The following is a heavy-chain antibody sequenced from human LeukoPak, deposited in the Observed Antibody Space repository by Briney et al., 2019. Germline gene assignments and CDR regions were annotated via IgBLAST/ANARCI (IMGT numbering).Heavy chain of an antibody. CDR3: ARSGYSSGWYHFDY. D-gene: IGHD6-19*01. Sequence: NPSETLSLTCTVSGGSISSYYWSWIRQPPGKGLEWIGYIYYSGSTNYNPSLKSRVTISVDTSKNQFSLKPSSVTAADTAVYYCARSGYSSGWYHFDYWGQGTLVTVSS. CDR2: IYYSGST. CDR1: GGSISSYY. J-gene: IGHJ4*02. V-gene: IGHV4-59*01.